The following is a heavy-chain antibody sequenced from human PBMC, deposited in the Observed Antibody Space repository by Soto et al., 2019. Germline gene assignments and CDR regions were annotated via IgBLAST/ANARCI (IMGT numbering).Heavy chain of an antibody. V-gene: IGHV3-33*01. Sequence: QVQLVESGGGVVQPGRSLRLSCAASGFTFSSYGMHWVRQAPGKGLEWVAAIWYDGSKTYYADFVKGRFTISRDNSKNTLYLQMNSLRADDTAVYYCASRSTALDYWGQGTLVTVSS. J-gene: IGHJ4*02. D-gene: IGHD5-18*01. CDR3: ASRSTALDY. CDR2: IWYDGSKT. CDR1: GFTFSSYG.